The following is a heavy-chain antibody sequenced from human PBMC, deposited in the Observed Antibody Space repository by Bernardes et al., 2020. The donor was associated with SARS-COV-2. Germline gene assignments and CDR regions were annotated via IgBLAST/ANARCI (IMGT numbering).Heavy chain of an antibody. J-gene: IGHJ4*02. CDR2: IYYSGST. CDR3: ARGGSRATWVQLLFSPPFDY. D-gene: IGHD5-18*01. V-gene: IGHV4-39*01. CDR1: GGSISSSSYY. Sequence: SETLSLTCTVSGGSISSSSYYWGWIRQPPGKGLEWIGSIYYSGSTYYNPSLKSRVTISVDTSKNQFSLKLSAVTAADTAVYYGARGGSRATWVQLLFSPPFDYWGQGTLVTVSS.